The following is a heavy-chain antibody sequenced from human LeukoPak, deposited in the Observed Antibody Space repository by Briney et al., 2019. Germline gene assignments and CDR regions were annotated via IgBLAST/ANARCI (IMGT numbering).Heavy chain of an antibody. D-gene: IGHD2-2*01. CDR1: GFTFDGHI. Sequence: GGSLGLSCGASGFTFDGHIMHWVCLAPGKGLEWVSLISEDGSRTYYADSVKGRFSISRDNSKNSLYLQMNSLRAEDTALYYCAKKSGAPANFDYWGRGTLVTVSS. V-gene: IGHV3-43*02. CDR3: AKKSGAPANFDY. J-gene: IGHJ4*02. CDR2: ISEDGSRT.